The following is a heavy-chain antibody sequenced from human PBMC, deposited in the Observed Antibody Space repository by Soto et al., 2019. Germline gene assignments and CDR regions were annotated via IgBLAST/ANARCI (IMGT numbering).Heavy chain of an antibody. D-gene: IGHD5-12*01. CDR1: GFTFDDYA. V-gene: IGHV3-9*01. Sequence: GGSLRLSCAASGFTFDDYAMHWVRQAPGKGLEWVSGISWNSGNIGYADSVKGRFTISRDNAKNSLYLQMNSLRAEDTALYYCAKDMGYSGYDLTTLDYWGQGTLVTVSS. CDR3: AKDMGYSGYDLTTLDY. CDR2: ISWNSGNI. J-gene: IGHJ4*02.